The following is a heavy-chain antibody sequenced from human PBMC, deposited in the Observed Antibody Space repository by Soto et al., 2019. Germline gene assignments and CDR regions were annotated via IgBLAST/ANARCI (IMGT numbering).Heavy chain of an antibody. CDR1: GFTFSSYC. D-gene: IGHD3-22*01. Sequence: PGVSLRLSFAASGFTFSSYCMHWVRQAPGKGLEWVAVISYDGSNKYYADSVKGRFTISRDNSKNTLYLQMNSLRAEDTAVYYCAKDDGDYYDSSGGLDYWGQGTLVTVSS. CDR2: ISYDGSNK. V-gene: IGHV3-30*18. CDR3: AKDDGDYYDSSGGLDY. J-gene: IGHJ4*02.